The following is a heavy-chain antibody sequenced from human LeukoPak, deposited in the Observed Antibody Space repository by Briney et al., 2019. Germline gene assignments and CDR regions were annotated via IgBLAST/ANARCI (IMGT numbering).Heavy chain of an antibody. CDR3: AGAVVPGSWAFDV. CDR1: GFTFSSYG. CDR2: TGKDGRIK. V-gene: IGHV3-30*03. D-gene: IGHD2-15*01. Sequence: GGSLRLSCAASGFTFSSYGMHWVRQAPGKGLEWVAATGKDGRIKYYADSVKGRCTISRDNSENTLFLQMNSLRVEDTAMYYCAGAVVPGSWAFDVWGQGTMVTVSS. J-gene: IGHJ3*01.